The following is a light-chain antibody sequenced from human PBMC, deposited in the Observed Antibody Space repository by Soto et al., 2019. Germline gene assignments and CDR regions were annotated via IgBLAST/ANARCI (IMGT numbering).Light chain of an antibody. J-gene: IGKJ1*01. CDR3: QQSGDTPPWT. CDR2: AAS. V-gene: IGKV1-39*01. Sequence: DIHVTQSPSSLSASVGDRVTITCRASQSISSYLNLYQQKPGKAPKLLIYAASSLQSGVPSRFSGSGSGTEFTLTITSLQPEDFATYYCQQSGDTPPWTFGQGTKVDIK. CDR1: QSISSY.